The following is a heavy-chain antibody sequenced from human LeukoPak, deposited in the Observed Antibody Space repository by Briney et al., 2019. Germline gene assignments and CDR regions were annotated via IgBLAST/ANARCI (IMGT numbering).Heavy chain of an antibody. CDR3: ARTIRGY. CDR1: GFTFSNYW. Sequence: GGSLRLSCVASGFTFSNYWMSWVRQAPGKGLEWVANIKDDGSESYYVDSVKGRFTISRDNAKNSLYLQMTSLRDEDTAVYYCARTIRGYWGQGTLVTVSS. J-gene: IGHJ4*02. D-gene: IGHD4/OR15-4a*01. V-gene: IGHV3-7*01. CDR2: IKDDGSES.